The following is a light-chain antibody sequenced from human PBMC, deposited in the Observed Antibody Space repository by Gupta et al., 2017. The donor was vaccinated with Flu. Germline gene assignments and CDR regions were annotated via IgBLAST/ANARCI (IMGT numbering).Light chain of an antibody. CDR3: CSYEGRHTCGV. Sequence: QSALTQPRPVSGSPGQSVTISCTGSSSDVGGYNYVSWYQQYPGKAPKLMMYEVTKRPSGVPDRFSGSKSGNTASLTISGLQADDEADYYCCSYEGRHTCGVFGGGTKLTVL. CDR1: SSDVGGYNY. V-gene: IGLV2-11*01. CDR2: EVT. J-gene: IGLJ3*02.